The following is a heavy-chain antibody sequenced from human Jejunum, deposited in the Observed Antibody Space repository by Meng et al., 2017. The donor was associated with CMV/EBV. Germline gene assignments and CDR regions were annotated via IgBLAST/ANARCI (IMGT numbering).Heavy chain of an antibody. D-gene: IGHD1-26*01. CDR3: AKGGPMVGATIEY. CDR2: IRYDGRST. CDR1: GFNFSSYG. V-gene: IGHV3-30*02. Sequence: AASGFNFSSYGMHWVRQAPDKGLEWVAFIRYDGRSTNYSDSVRGRFTVSRDNSKNILYLYMNSLTAEDTAVYYCAKGGPMVGATIEYWGRGTLVTVSS. J-gene: IGHJ4*02.